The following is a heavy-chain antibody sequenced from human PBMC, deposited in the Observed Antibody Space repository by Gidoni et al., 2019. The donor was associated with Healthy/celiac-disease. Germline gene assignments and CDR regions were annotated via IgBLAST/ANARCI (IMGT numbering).Heavy chain of an antibody. CDR3: ARGPPQVRGKYYMDV. D-gene: IGHD3-10*01. Sequence: QVQLQQWGAGLLTPSETLSLTCAVYGGSFSGYYWSWIRQPPGKGLEWIGEINHSGRTNYNPALKSRVTISVDTSKNQFSLKLSSVTAADTAVYYCARGPPQVRGKYYMDVWGKGTTVTVSS. CDR2: INHSGRT. V-gene: IGHV4-34*01. CDR1: GGSFSGYY. J-gene: IGHJ6*03.